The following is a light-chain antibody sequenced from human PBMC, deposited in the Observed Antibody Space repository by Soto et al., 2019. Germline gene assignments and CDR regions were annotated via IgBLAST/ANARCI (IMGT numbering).Light chain of an antibody. CDR1: QGIGSY. CDR3: QQLSTYPST. V-gene: IGKV1-9*01. CDR2: AAS. J-gene: IGKJ4*01. Sequence: IQLTQSPSSLSASGGDRVTITCRASQGIGSYLVWYQQKPGEAPKLLIFAASTLQSGVPSRFSGSGSGTDFTLTISSLQAEDFSTYYCQQLSTYPSTFGGGTKVDIK.